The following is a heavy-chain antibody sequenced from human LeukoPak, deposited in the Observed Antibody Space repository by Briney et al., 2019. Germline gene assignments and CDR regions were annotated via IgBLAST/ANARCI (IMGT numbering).Heavy chain of an antibody. CDR2: INSDGSST. CDR1: GFTFSSYW. V-gene: IGHV3-74*01. J-gene: IGHJ4*02. D-gene: IGHD3-10*01. Sequence: GGSLRLSCAASGFTFSSYWMHWVRQAPGKGWCGVSRINSDGSSTIYADSVKGRFTISRDNAKNTLYLQMNSLRAEDTAVYYCARTYGSGTYYFDYWGQGTLVTVSS. CDR3: ARTYGSGTYYFDY.